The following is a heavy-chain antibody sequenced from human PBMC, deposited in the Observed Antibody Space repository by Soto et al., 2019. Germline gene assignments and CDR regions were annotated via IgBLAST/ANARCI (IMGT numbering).Heavy chain of an antibody. Sequence: PSETLSLTCAVYGGSFSGYYWSWIRQPPGKGLEWIGEINHSGSTNYNPSHKSRVTISVDTSKNQFSLKLSSVTAADTAEYYCARVQRWFGELTLNWFDPWGQGTLVTVSS. J-gene: IGHJ5*02. D-gene: IGHD3-10*01. CDR2: INHSGST. CDR3: ARVQRWFGELTLNWFDP. V-gene: IGHV4-34*01. CDR1: GGSFSGYY.